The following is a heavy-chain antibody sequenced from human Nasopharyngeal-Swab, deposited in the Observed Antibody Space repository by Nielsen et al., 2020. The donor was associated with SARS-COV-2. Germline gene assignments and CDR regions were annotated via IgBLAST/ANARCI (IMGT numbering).Heavy chain of an antibody. D-gene: IGHD6-13*01. CDR1: GGSIISSSYY. J-gene: IGHJ4*02. CDR2: IYYSGST. Sequence: SETLSLTCPVSGGSIISSSYYWGWIRQPPGKGLEWVGSIYYSGSTYYNPSLKSRVTTSVDTSKNLFSLKLSSVTAADTAIYYCERSEAEDYSSSWYDYWGQGTLVTVSS. V-gene: IGHV4-39*01. CDR3: ERSEAEDYSSSWYDY.